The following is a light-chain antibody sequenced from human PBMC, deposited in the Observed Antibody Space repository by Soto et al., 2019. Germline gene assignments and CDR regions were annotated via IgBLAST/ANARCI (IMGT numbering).Light chain of an antibody. CDR1: QSVRNNY. J-gene: IGKJ1*01. CDR2: GAS. CDR3: QQYGSSGT. Sequence: DIVLTQSPGPLSLSPGERATLSCRASQSVRNNYLAWYQQKPGQAPRLLIYGASNRATGIPDRFSGSGSGTDFTLTISRLEPEDFAVYYCQQYGSSGTFGQGTKVEIK. V-gene: IGKV3-20*01.